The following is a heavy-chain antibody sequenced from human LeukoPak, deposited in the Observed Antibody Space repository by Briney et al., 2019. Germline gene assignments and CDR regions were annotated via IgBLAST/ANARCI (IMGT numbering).Heavy chain of an antibody. J-gene: IGHJ4*02. D-gene: IGHD3-10*01. V-gene: IGHV4-39*01. CDR2: IYYSGST. CDR3: AKAGDFYDSGSYYTS. CDR1: GGSISSSSYY. Sequence: SETLSLTCTVSGGSISSSSYYWGWIRQPPGKGLEWIGSIYYSGSTYYNPSLKSRVTISVDTSKNQFSLKLSSVTAADTAVYYCAKAGDFYDSGSYYTSWGQGTLVTVSS.